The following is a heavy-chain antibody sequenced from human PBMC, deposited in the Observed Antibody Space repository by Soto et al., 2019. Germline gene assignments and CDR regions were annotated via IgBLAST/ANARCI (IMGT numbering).Heavy chain of an antibody. CDR2: IYYSGNT. Sequence: QLQLQESGPGLVKPSETLSLTCTVSGDSISTSTYYWGWIRQPPGKGLEWIGSIYYSGNTYYNPSLKSRVTISVDTSKNQFSLKVSSVTAADTAVYYCARHLVDYGGNPRRTNNWFDPWGQGTLVTVSS. CDR1: GDSISTSTYY. CDR3: ARHLVDYGGNPRRTNNWFDP. V-gene: IGHV4-39*01. J-gene: IGHJ5*02. D-gene: IGHD4-17*01.